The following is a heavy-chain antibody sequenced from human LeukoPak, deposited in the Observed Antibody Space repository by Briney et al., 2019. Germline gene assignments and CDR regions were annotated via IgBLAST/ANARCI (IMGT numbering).Heavy chain of an antibody. Sequence: GGSLRLSCAASGFTFSTYAMSWVRQAPGKGLEWVSGISASGGTTYYADSVKGRFTISRDNSKNTLYLQMNSLRAEDTAVYYCARDPTPGGDGWFDPWGQGTLVTVSS. CDR3: ARDPTPGGDGWFDP. D-gene: IGHD2-21*02. V-gene: IGHV3-23*01. CDR1: GFTFSTYA. J-gene: IGHJ5*02. CDR2: ISASGGTT.